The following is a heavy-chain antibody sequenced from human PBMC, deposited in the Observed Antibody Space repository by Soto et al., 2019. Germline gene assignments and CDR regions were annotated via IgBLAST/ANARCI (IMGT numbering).Heavy chain of an antibody. Sequence: EVQLEQSGAEVKKPGESLKISCKGSGYNFPNYWIAWVRQMPGKGLEWMGIIYPGDSDTGNSPSFQGQVTISADKSISTAYLQWSSLKASDTAMYYSARVRGVAATGFLDYWGQGTLVTVSS. J-gene: IGHJ4*02. V-gene: IGHV5-51*01. D-gene: IGHD6-19*01. CDR1: GYNFPNYW. CDR3: ARVRGVAATGFLDY. CDR2: IYPGDSDT.